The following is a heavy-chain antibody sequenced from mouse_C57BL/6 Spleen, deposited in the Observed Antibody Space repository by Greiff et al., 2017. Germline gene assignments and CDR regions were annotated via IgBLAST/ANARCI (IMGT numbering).Heavy chain of an antibody. J-gene: IGHJ4*01. CDR3: ARGVYYSNYVYAMDY. V-gene: IGHV1-72*01. CDR1: GYTFTSYW. Sequence: QVQLQQPGAELVKPGASVKLSCKASGYTFTSYWMHWVKQRPGRGLEWSGRIDPNSGGTKYNEKFKSKATLTVDKPSSTAYMQLSSLTSEDSAVYYCARGVYYSNYVYAMDYWGQGTSVTVSS. D-gene: IGHD2-5*01. CDR2: IDPNSGGT.